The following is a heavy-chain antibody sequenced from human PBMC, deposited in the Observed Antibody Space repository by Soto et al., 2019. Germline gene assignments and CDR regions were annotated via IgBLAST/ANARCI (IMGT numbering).Heavy chain of an antibody. J-gene: IGHJ4*02. CDR1: GYTFTSYA. V-gene: IGHV1-18*01. CDR2: ISAYNGNT. Sequence: ASVNVSCQASGYTFTSYAISWVRQAPGQGLEWMGWISAYNGNTNYAQKLQGRVTMTTDTSTSTAYMELRSLRSDDTAVYYCARDLHGDPYYWGQGTLVTVSS. D-gene: IGHD4-17*01. CDR3: ARDLHGDPYY.